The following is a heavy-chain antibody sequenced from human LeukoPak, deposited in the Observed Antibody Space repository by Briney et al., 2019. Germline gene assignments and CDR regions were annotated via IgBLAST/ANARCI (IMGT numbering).Heavy chain of an antibody. CDR3: AKVAKYYYGPETYYFFEQ. Sequence: GGSLRLSCAASGFTFNSYAMTWVRQAPGKGLEWVSVISDSGGRIYYADSVKGRFTISRDNSKNTLYLQMNSLRVEDTAVYYCAKVAKYYYGPETYYFFEQWGQGTPVTASS. J-gene: IGHJ4*02. CDR1: GFTFNSYA. V-gene: IGHV3-23*01. D-gene: IGHD3-10*01. CDR2: ISDSGGRI.